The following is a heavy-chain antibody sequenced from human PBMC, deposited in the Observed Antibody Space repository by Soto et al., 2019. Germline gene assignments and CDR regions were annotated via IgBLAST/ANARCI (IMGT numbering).Heavy chain of an antibody. CDR3: ARSPGITGTRASQYAMDV. CDR1: GDTFNTFA. V-gene: IGHV1-69*13. J-gene: IGHJ6*02. D-gene: IGHD1-20*01. CDR2: IIPIFGTP. Sequence: SVKVSCKASGDTFNTFAISWVRQAPGQGLQWMGGIIPIFGTPDYAQHFPGRVTISADESTNTAYLELSSLRSEDTAVYYCARSPGITGTRASQYAMDVWGQGTTVTVS.